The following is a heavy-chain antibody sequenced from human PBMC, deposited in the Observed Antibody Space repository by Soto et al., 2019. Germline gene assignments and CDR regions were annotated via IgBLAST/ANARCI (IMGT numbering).Heavy chain of an antibody. V-gene: IGHV3-11*06. J-gene: IGHJ4*02. CDR2: ICGTGDST. D-gene: IGHD5-18*01. Sequence: GESLRLACAASGFTFSDYYMRWIRNVPGKGLEWVACICGTGDSTPYADSVKGRFTISRDNAKNSQYLQMNSLRAGDTAVYFCARKARGTAVVTGFDSWGQGTLVTVSS. CDR1: GFTFSDYY. CDR3: ARKARGTAVVTGFDS.